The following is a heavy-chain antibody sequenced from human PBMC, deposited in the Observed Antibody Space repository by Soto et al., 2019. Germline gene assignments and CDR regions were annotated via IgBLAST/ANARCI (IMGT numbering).Heavy chain of an antibody. CDR2: ISSSSSYI. CDR1: GFTFSSYS. Sequence: GGSLRLSCAASGFTFSSYSMNWVRQAPGKGLEWVSSISSSSSYIYYADSVKGRFTISRDNAKNSLYLQMNSLRADDTAVYYCARVVGRYCSSTSCYLPRGYYYGMDVWGQGTTVTVSS. CDR3: ARVVGRYCSSTSCYLPRGYYYGMDV. V-gene: IGHV3-21*01. D-gene: IGHD2-2*01. J-gene: IGHJ6*02.